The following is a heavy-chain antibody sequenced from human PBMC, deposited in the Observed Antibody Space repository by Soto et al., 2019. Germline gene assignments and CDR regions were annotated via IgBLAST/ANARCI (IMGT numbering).Heavy chain of an antibody. Sequence: ASVKVSCKASGYTFTSYGISWVRQAPGQGLEWMGWISAYNGNTNYAQKLQGRVTMTTDTSTSTAYMELRSLRSDGTAVYYCARVFDSSGYPFNWYFALWARGTSVTVSS. D-gene: IGHD3-22*01. CDR1: GYTFTSYG. CDR2: ISAYNGNT. J-gene: IGHJ2*01. CDR3: ARVFDSSGYPFNWYFAL. V-gene: IGHV1-18*01.